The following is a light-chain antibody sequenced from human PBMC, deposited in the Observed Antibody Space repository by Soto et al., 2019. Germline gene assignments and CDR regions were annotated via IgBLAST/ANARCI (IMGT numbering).Light chain of an antibody. CDR2: ATS. CDR1: EGISGN. V-gene: IGKV3-15*01. CDR3: QQYNNWRCS. Sequence: EVVMTQSPVTLSVSPGERATLFCRASEGISGNLAWYQQKPGQSPRLLIYATSTRATGIPARFSGNGSGTEFTLTITSLQSEDFAVYYCQQYNNWRCSFGQGTKLEIK. J-gene: IGKJ2*02.